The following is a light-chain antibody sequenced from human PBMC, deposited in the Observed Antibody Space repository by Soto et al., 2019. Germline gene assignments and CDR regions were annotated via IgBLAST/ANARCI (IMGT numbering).Light chain of an antibody. CDR3: QQYRMSSWT. V-gene: IGKV1-5*03. CDR1: QDIGTW. Sequence: DIQLTQSPSTLSSSLGDRDTISCRASQDIGTWLAWYQQKPEKAPKVLIYSASHLESGVPSRFRASGSGTEFSLTISSLQADDFETYYCQQYRMSSWTFGQGTKVDIK. CDR2: SAS. J-gene: IGKJ1*01.